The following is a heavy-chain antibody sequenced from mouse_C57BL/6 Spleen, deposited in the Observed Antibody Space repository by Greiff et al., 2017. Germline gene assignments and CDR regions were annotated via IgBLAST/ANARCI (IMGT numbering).Heavy chain of an antibody. V-gene: IGHV2-2*01. D-gene: IGHD1-1*01. CDR1: GFSLTSYG. CDR3: VRNFLPYYYGSSYNAMDY. CDR2: IWSGGST. J-gene: IGHJ4*01. Sequence: QVQLKESGPGLVQPSQSLSITCTVSGFSLTSYGVHWVRQSPGKGLEWLGVIWSGGSTDYNAAFISRLSISKDNSKSQVFFKMNSLQADDTAIYYCVRNFLPYYYGSSYNAMDYWGQGTSVTVSS.